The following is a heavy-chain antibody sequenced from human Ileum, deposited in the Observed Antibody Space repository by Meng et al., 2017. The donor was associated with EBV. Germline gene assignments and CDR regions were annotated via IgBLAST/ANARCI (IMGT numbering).Heavy chain of an antibody. J-gene: IGHJ4*02. CDR2: INHSGST. V-gene: IGHV4-34*01. Sequence: QVQLQPGGAGLLKPSETLSPPCAVYGGSFSGYYWSWIRQPPGKGLEWIGEINHSGSTNYNPSLKSRVTISVDTSKNQFSLKLSSVTAADTAVYYCARGNKVSDRGFDYWGQGTLVTVSS. D-gene: IGHD3-10*01. CDR1: GGSFSGYY. CDR3: ARGNKVSDRGFDY.